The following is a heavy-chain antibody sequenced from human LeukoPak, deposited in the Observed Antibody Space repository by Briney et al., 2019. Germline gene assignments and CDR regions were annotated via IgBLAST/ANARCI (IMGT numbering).Heavy chain of an antibody. D-gene: IGHD4-17*01. J-gene: IGHJ4*02. Sequence: GGSLRLSCAASGFTFSTYAMHWVRQAPGKGLEWVAVISYDGNNKYYADSVKGRFTVSRDNSKNTLSLQMNSLRAEDTAVYYCATESRYGDHVNFDYWGQGTLVTVSS. CDR3: ATESRYGDHVNFDY. CDR1: GFTFSTYA. V-gene: IGHV3-30-3*01. CDR2: ISYDGNNK.